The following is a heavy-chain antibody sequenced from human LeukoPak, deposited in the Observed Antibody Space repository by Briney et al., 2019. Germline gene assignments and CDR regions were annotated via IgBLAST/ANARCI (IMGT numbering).Heavy chain of an antibody. CDR2: IYPGDSDT. V-gene: IGHV5-51*01. CDR3: ARHRGRNVLRFLEWLFSKPKSYYYGMDV. J-gene: IGHJ6*02. CDR1: GYSFTSYW. Sequence: PGESLKISCKGSGYSFTSYWIGWVRQMPGKGLEWMGIIYPGDSDTRYSPSFQGQVTISADKSISTAYLQWSSLKASDTAMYYCARHRGRNVLRFLEWLFSKPKSYYYGMDVWGQGTTVTVSS. D-gene: IGHD3-3*01.